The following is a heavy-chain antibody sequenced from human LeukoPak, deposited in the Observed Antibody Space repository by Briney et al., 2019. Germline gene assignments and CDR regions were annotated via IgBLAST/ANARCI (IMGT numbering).Heavy chain of an antibody. CDR3: ARDQSTGYSSSCYGGYYFDY. CDR2: ISSSSSYI. D-gene: IGHD6-13*01. Sequence: PGGSLRLSCAASGFTFSSYSMNWVRQAPGKGLEWVSSISSSSSYIYYADSVKGRFTISRDNAKNSLYLQMNSLRAEDTAVYYCARDQSTGYSSSCYGGYYFDYWGQGTLVTVSS. CDR1: GFTFSSYS. J-gene: IGHJ4*02. V-gene: IGHV3-21*01.